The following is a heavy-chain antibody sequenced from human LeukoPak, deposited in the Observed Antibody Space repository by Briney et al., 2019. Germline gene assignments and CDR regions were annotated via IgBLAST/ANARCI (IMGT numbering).Heavy chain of an antibody. D-gene: IGHD5-18*01. CDR3: ARGVGYNFGYQLIYFDS. V-gene: IGHV4-59*11. Sequence: PSETLSLTCSVSGGPITSHYWSWIRQPPGEGLEWIGFIYSSGSTTYNPSLQSRVTMSLGRSRNQFSLKLTSVTAADTALYYCARGVGYNFGYQLIYFDSWGQGTLVTVSS. CDR1: GGPITSHY. J-gene: IGHJ4*02. CDR2: IYSSGST.